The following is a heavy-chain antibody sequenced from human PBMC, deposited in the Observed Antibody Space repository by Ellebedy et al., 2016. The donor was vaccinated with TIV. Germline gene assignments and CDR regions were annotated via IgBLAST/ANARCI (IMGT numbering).Heavy chain of an antibody. D-gene: IGHD3-10*01. CDR1: GYSFGSYY. CDR3: ARADEGDPLDY. J-gene: IGHJ4*02. V-gene: IGHV1-46*01. CDR2: FDPRGGRI. Sequence: AASVNVSCKASGYSFGSYYLHWVRQAPGQGLEWMGIFDPRGGRIDYAQKFKDRVIMSRDKSTNTVYMELTSLRSEDTAIYYCARADEGDPLDYWGKGTLVTVSS.